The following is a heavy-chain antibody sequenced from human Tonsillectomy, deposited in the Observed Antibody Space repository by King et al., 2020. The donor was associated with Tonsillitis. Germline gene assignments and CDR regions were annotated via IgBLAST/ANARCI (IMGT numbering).Heavy chain of an antibody. CDR2: IFPGDSDT. D-gene: IGHD3-10*01. Sequence: VQLVESGAEVKKPGESLKISCKGSGYSFAYYWIGWVRQMPGNGLEWMGIIFPGDSDTRYSPSFQGQVTISADKSIRTAYLQWSSLKASDTAMYYCARLSGGFGEFDWFDPWGQGTLVTVSS. V-gene: IGHV5-51*01. J-gene: IGHJ5*02. CDR3: ARLSGGFGEFDWFDP. CDR1: GYSFAYYW.